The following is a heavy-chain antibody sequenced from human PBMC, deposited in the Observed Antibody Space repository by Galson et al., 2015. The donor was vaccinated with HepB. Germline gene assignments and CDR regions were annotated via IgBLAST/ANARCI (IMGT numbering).Heavy chain of an antibody. CDR1: GLSFGSYG. J-gene: IGHJ6*02. D-gene: IGHD3-3*01. Sequence: SLRLSCAASGLSFGSYGLNWVRQAPGRGLEWVSYISSSGYTIYYADSVRGRFTISRDNAKNSLCLLINSLRAEDTAVYYCARDIRFLSVWGQGTTVTVSS. V-gene: IGHV3-48*01. CDR2: ISSSGYTI. CDR3: ARDIRFLSV.